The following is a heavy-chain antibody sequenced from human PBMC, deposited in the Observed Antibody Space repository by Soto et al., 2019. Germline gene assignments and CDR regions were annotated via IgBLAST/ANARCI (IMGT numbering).Heavy chain of an antibody. Sequence: TGGSLRLSCAASGFTFSSYGMHWVRQAPGKGLEWVAVISYDGSNKYYADSVKGRFTISRDNSKNTLYLQMNSLRAEDTAVYYCAKDLTVVAARIYYYYGMDVWGQGTTVTVSS. CDR3: AKDLTVVAARIYYYYGMDV. D-gene: IGHD2-15*01. J-gene: IGHJ6*02. V-gene: IGHV3-30*18. CDR1: GFTFSSYG. CDR2: ISYDGSNK.